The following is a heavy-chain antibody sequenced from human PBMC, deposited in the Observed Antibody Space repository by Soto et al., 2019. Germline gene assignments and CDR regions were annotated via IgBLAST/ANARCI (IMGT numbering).Heavy chain of an antibody. CDR3: AREISGAAGTTDYFDY. V-gene: IGHV4-31*03. J-gene: IGHJ4*02. CDR2: VYYTGGT. Sequence: QVQLQESGPGLVKPSQTLSLTCTVSGGSVSSDRYYWCWVRQLPGKGLDWIGRVYYTGGTFCDSSLKSRVTISLDTSKNQFSLKMTSVTAADTAVYYCAREISGAAGTTDYFDYWGQGALVTVSS. CDR1: GGSVSSDRYY. D-gene: IGHD4-17*01.